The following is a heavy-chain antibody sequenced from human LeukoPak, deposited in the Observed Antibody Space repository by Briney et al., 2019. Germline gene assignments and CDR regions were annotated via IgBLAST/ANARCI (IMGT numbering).Heavy chain of an antibody. V-gene: IGHV7-4-1*02. Sequence: ASVKVSCKASGYTFTSYAMNWVRQAPGQGLEWMGWINTNTGNPTYAQGFTGRFVFSLDTSVSTAYLQISSLKAEDTAVYYCARDGGAAAAKYFQHWGQGTLVTVSS. CDR3: ARDGGAAAAKYFQH. CDR1: GYTFTSYA. CDR2: INTNTGNP. J-gene: IGHJ1*01. D-gene: IGHD6-13*01.